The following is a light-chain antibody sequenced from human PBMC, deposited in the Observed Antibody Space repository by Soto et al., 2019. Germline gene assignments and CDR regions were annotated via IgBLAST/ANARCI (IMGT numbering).Light chain of an antibody. CDR2: EVI. CDR1: SSDVGGYEY. V-gene: IGLV2-8*01. CDR3: SSYAGSNNLHVL. Sequence: QSALTQLPSASGSPGQSVTISCTGSSSDVGGYEYVSWYQQHPGKAPKLIIYEVIKRPSGVPDRFSGSKSGNTASLTVSGLQAEDEADYYCSSYAGSNNLHVLFGGGTKLTVL. J-gene: IGLJ2*01.